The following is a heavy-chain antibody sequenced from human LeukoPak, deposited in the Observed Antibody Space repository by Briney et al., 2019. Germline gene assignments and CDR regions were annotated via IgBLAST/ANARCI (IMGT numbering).Heavy chain of an antibody. CDR2: IYYSGST. V-gene: IGHV4-31*03. CDR1: GGSISSGGYY. Sequence: SQTLSLTCTVSGGSISSGGYYWSWIRQHPGKGLEWIGYIYYSGSTYYNPSLKSRVTISVDTSKNQFSLKLSSVTAADTAVYYCARDIVAAPGGAFDTWGQGTMVTVSS. CDR3: ARDIVAAPGGAFDT. D-gene: IGHD2-15*01. J-gene: IGHJ3*02.